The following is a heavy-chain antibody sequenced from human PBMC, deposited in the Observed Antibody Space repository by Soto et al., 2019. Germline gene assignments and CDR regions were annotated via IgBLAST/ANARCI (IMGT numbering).Heavy chain of an antibody. J-gene: IGHJ4*02. V-gene: IGHV3-23*01. CDR2: ISGSGPNT. CDR1: GFNFGNYA. Sequence: GGSLRLSCAASGFNFGNYAMIWVRQAQGKGSEWVSGISGSGPNTYYADSVEGRFTISRDNSNNALYLQMNILRAEDTAVYYCARGSGGSPGWLDYWGEGRLVAVPS. CDR3: ARGSGGSPGWLDY. D-gene: IGHD1-26*01.